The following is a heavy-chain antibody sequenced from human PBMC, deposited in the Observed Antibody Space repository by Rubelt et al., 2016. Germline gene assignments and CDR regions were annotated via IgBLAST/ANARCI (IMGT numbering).Heavy chain of an antibody. CDR3: ARDSSSSWYVSYYYMDV. D-gene: IGHD6-13*01. Sequence: MHWVRQAPGQGLEWMGWINPNSGGTNYAQKFQGRVTMTRDTSISTAYKELSRLSSDDTAMYYCARDSSSSWYVSYYYMDVWGKGTTVTVSS. V-gene: IGHV1-2*02. J-gene: IGHJ6*03. CDR2: INPNSGGT.